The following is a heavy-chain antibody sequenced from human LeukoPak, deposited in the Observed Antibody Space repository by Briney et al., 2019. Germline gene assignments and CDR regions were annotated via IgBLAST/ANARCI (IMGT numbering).Heavy chain of an antibody. CDR3: ARAGIAVAGSPGLDY. Sequence: KASETLPLTCTVSGGSISSGGYYWSWIRQHPGKGLEWIGYIYYSGSTYYNPSLKSRVTISVDTSKNQFSLKLSSVTAADTAVYYCARAGIAVAGSPGLDYWGQGTLVTVSS. J-gene: IGHJ4*02. CDR1: GGSISSGGYY. V-gene: IGHV4-31*03. CDR2: IYYSGST. D-gene: IGHD6-19*01.